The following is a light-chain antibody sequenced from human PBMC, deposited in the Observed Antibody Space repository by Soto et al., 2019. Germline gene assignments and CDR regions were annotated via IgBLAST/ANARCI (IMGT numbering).Light chain of an antibody. CDR3: TSYAGSNFPVV. V-gene: IGLV2-8*01. Sequence: QSVLTQPASAAGSPGQAVTISCTGASSEIGSYNFVSWYQQHPDKAPKLLLYDVTQRPSGVPDRFSGSKSGNTASLTVSGLLAEDEADYYCTSYAGSNFPVVFGGGTKVTVL. CDR1: SSEIGSYNF. CDR2: DVT. J-gene: IGLJ2*01.